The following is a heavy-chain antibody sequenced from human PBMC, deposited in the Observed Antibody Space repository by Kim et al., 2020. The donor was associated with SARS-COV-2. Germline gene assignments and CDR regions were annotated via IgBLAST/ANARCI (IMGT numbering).Heavy chain of an antibody. Sequence: GGSLRLSCAASGFTFSSYSMNWVRQAPGKGLEWVSSISSSSSYIYYADSVKGRFTISRDNAKNSLYLQMNSLRAEDTAVYYCARDSNGHYSSSWYGTQVAPGVPFDYWGQGTLVTVSS. CDR1: GFTFSSYS. J-gene: IGHJ4*02. V-gene: IGHV3-21*01. D-gene: IGHD6-13*01. CDR3: ARDSNGHYSSSWYGTQVAPGVPFDY. CDR2: ISSSSSYI.